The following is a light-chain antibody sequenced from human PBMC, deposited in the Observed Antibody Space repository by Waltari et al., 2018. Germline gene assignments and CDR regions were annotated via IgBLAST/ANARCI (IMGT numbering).Light chain of an antibody. CDR3: AAWDDSLSGRV. V-gene: IGLV1-47*01. CDR1: RSNIGNNY. J-gene: IGLJ3*02. Sequence: QSVLTPPPSASATPGQRVTIPCSGRRSNIGNNYVHWYQQLPRRAPKLVIYRNNQRPSGVPDRFSGSKSGTSASLAIRGLRSEDEADYYCAAWDDSLSGRVFGGGTKVTVL. CDR2: RNN.